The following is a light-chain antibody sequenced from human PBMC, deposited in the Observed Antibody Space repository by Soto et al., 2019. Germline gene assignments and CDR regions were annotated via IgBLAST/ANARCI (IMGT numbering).Light chain of an antibody. CDR2: GAS. J-gene: IGKJ1*01. CDR1: QSVSDN. Sequence: EVVMTQSPATLSVSPGERATLSCRASQSVSDNLAWYQQKPGQAPRLLMYGASTRATGIPARFSGSRSGTEFTLTISSLQPEDFVVYYCQQYSNWPRTFGQGTKVELK. V-gene: IGKV3-15*01. CDR3: QQYSNWPRT.